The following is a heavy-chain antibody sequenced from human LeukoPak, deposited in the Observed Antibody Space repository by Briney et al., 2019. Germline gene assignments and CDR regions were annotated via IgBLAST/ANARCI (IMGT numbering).Heavy chain of an antibody. J-gene: IGHJ4*02. Sequence: SDTLSLTCAVSGYSISSGYYWGWIRQPPGKGLESIGSIYYDGSTYYNPSLNSRVTISIDTSNNQFSLNLSPVSAADTAVYYCARQAAYGGRDHWGQGTLVIVSS. CDR1: GYSISSGYY. CDR3: ARQAAYGGRDH. D-gene: IGHD4-23*01. CDR2: IYYDGST. V-gene: IGHV4-38-2*01.